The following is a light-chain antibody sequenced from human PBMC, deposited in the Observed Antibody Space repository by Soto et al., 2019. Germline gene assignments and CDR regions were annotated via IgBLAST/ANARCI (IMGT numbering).Light chain of an antibody. V-gene: IGKV3D-15*01. CDR1: QSVSSN. Sequence: EIVMTQSPTILSVSPVERATRSCRASQSVSSNLAWYQQKPGQAPRLLIYGVYTRAPGIPARFSGSGSGTEFTLTISSLQSEDFAVYYCQQYHSWPPRTFGQGTKVDIK. CDR2: GVY. CDR3: QQYHSWPPRT. J-gene: IGKJ1*01.